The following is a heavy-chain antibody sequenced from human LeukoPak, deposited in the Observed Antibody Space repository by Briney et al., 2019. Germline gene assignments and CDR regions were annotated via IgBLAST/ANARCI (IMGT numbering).Heavy chain of an antibody. CDR1: GFTFSYYG. Sequence: PGGSLRLSCAASGFTFSYYGMHWVRQAPGKGLEWVAFIRYDGNDKFYADSVKGRFAISRDRNTLYLQMNSLREEDTAVYHCVKDLMRDRWFGESWGQGTLVTVSS. J-gene: IGHJ4*02. CDR2: IRYDGNDK. D-gene: IGHD3-10*01. CDR3: VKDLMRDRWFGES. V-gene: IGHV3-30*02.